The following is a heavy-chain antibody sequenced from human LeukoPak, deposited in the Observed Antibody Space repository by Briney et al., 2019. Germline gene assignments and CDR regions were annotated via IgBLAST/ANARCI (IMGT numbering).Heavy chain of an antibody. CDR2: IYTSGST. D-gene: IGHD3-9*01. CDR3: AKDFGGGLRYFDWLSHALFVDY. CDR1: GGSISSYY. J-gene: IGHJ4*02. Sequence: SETLSLTCTVSGGSISSYYWSWIRQPAGKGLEWIGRIYTSGSTNYNPSLKSRVTMSVDTSKNQFSLKLSSVTAADTAVYYCAKDFGGGLRYFDWLSHALFVDYWGQGTLVTVSS. V-gene: IGHV4-4*07.